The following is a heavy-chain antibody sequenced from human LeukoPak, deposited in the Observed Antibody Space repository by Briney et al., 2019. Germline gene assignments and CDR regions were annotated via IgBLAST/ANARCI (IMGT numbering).Heavy chain of an antibody. CDR1: GGSISSHY. Sequence: SETLSLTCSVFGGSISSHYWSWIRQPPGKGPEWIGYIYYSGTANYNPSLNSRVTISVDMSKNQFSLKLRSVAAADTAVYYCAREGYSSGWNDYWGQGTLVTVSS. V-gene: IGHV4-59*11. D-gene: IGHD6-19*01. CDR2: IYYSGTA. CDR3: AREGYSSGWNDY. J-gene: IGHJ4*02.